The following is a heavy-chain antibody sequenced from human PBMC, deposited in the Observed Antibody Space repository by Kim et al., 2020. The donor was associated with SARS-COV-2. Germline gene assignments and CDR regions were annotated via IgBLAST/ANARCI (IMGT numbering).Heavy chain of an antibody. D-gene: IGHD2-15*01. CDR1: GYTFTGYY. V-gene: IGHV1-2*02. CDR3: ARGNEDIVVVVAPLYYYYGMDV. Sequence: ASVKVSCKASGYTFTGYYMHWVRQAPGQGLEWMGWINPNSGGTNYAQKFQGRVTMTRDTSISTAYMELSRLRSDDTAVYYCARGNEDIVVVVAPLYYYYGMDVWGQGTTVTVSS. J-gene: IGHJ6*02. CDR2: INPNSGGT.